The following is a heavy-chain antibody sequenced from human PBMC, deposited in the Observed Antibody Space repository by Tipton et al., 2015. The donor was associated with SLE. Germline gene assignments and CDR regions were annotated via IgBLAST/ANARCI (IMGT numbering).Heavy chain of an antibody. CDR3: AREYSGYDYRTFDH. D-gene: IGHD5-12*01. V-gene: IGHV4-38-2*02. CDR2: IHHSGIT. CDR1: GYSIRIGYY. Sequence: LRLSCNVSGYSIRIGYYWGWIRQAPGKGLEWTGTIHHSGITYYNPSLKSRVTISVDTSKNQFSLKLRSVTAADTAVYYCAREYSGYDYRTFDHWGQGTLVTVSS. J-gene: IGHJ4*02.